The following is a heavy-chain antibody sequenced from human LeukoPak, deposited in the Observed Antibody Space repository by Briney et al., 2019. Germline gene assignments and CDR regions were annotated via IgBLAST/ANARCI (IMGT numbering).Heavy chain of an antibody. V-gene: IGHV1-2*02. D-gene: IGHD3-10*01. J-gene: IGHJ4*02. Sequence: WASVKVSCKASGYTFTGYYMHWVRQAPGQGLEWMGWINPNSGGTNYAQKFQGRVTMTRDTSISTAYMELSRLRSDDTAVYYCAMAMVRGVIITRIDYWGQGTLVTVSS. CDR2: INPNSGGT. CDR3: AMAMVRGVIITRIDY. CDR1: GYTFTGYY.